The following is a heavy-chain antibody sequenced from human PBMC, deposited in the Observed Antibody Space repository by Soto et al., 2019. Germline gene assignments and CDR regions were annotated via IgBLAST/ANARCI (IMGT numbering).Heavy chain of an antibody. V-gene: IGHV1-69*02. CDR2: FIPALGVT. Sequence: QVQLVQSGAEVKKPGSSVKVSCRASGGTFNSYTLSWVRQAPGQGLEWLGRFIPALGVTNYAQKFQGRVTLTADKSTSSAYMELHNHTSEDTAVYYCARGAAAAGTWYDWFDPWGQGSLVTVSS. D-gene: IGHD6-13*01. J-gene: IGHJ5*02. CDR1: GGTFNSYT. CDR3: ARGAAAAGTWYDWFDP.